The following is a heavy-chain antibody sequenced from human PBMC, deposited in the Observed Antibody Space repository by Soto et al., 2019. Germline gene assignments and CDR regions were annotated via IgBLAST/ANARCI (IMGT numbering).Heavy chain of an antibody. V-gene: IGHV3-64D*06. Sequence: PGGSLRLSCSASGFIFRSYAMHWVRRAPGKVLEHVSVISSDGADTYYVDSVKGRFTISRDNSKNTVYLQMTRLRSEDTAVYYCVKAGYNVYDSGSDIWGQGTKVTVSS. CDR1: GFIFRSYA. D-gene: IGHD5-12*01. CDR2: ISSDGADT. J-gene: IGHJ3*02. CDR3: VKAGYNVYDSGSDI.